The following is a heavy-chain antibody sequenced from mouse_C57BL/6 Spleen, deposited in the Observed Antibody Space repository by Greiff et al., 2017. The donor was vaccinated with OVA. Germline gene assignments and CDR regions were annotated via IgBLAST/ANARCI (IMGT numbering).Heavy chain of an antibody. J-gene: IGHJ1*03. Sequence: DVHLVESGGGLVQPGGSLSLSCAASGFTFTDYYMSWVRQPPGKALEWLGFIRNKANGYTTEYSASVKGRFTISRDNSQSILYLQMNALRAEDSATYYCARSYGNYGYFDVWGTGTTVTVSS. CDR3: ARSYGNYGYFDV. CDR2: IRNKANGYTT. V-gene: IGHV7-3*01. D-gene: IGHD2-1*01. CDR1: GFTFTDYY.